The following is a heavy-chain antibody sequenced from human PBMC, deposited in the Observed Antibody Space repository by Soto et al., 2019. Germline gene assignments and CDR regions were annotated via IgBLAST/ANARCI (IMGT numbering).Heavy chain of an antibody. Sequence: PWGSLRLSCAASGFTFRSYAMSWVRQAPGKGLEWVSGISGSGGTTYYAESVKGRFTISRDNSKNTLYLQINSLRAEDTAVYYCAKTPSAMIPQAQFDYWGQGSLVTVSS. CDR2: ISGSGGTT. V-gene: IGHV3-23*01. D-gene: IGHD3-22*01. CDR3: AKTPSAMIPQAQFDY. J-gene: IGHJ4*02. CDR1: GFTFRSYA.